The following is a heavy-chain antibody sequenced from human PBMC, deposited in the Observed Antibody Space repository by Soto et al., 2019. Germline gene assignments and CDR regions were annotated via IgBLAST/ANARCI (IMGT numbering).Heavy chain of an antibody. J-gene: IGHJ6*02. CDR2: IIPIFGTA. CDR1: RGTFSSYA. D-gene: IGHD6-6*01. CDR3: ATVGYSSSSRYYGMDV. V-gene: IGHV1-69*06. Sequence: SVKVSCKASRGTFSSYAISWVRQAPGQGLEWMGGIIPIFGTANYAQKFQGRVTMTEDTSTDTAYMELSSLRSEDTAVYYCATVGYSSSSRYYGMDVWGQGTTVTVSS.